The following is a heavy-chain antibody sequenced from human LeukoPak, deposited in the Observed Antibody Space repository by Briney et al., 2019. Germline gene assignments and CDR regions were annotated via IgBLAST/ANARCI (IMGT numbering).Heavy chain of an antibody. CDR3: ARTYGDYRFFDH. CDR2: ISTYLGNT. J-gene: IGHJ4*02. Sequence: ASVKVSCKASGYTFTSYGISWVRQAPGQGLEWMGWISTYLGNTDYAPRFQGRVTMTTDTSTTTVHMELRSLRSDDTAVYYCARTYGDYRFFDHWGQGTLVTVSS. V-gene: IGHV1-18*01. D-gene: IGHD4-17*01. CDR1: GYTFTSYG.